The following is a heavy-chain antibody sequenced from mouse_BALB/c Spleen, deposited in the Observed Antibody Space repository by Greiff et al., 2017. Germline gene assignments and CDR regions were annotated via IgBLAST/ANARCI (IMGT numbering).Heavy chain of an antibody. CDR3: ARLRGGPYYYAMDD. J-gene: IGHJ4*01. Sequence: EVKVVESGGDLVKPGGSLKLSCAASGFTFSSYGMSWVRQTPDKRLEWVATISSGGSYTYYPDSVKGRFTISRDNAKNTLYLQMSSLKSEDTAMYYCARLRGGPYYYAMDDWGQGTSVTVSS. D-gene: IGHD3-1*01. V-gene: IGHV5-6*01. CDR2: ISSGGSYT. CDR1: GFTFSSYG.